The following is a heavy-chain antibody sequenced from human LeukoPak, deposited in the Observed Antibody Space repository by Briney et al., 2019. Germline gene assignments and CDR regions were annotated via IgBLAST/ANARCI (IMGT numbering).Heavy chain of an antibody. CDR3: ASFSGNSLTRM. J-gene: IGHJ3*01. Sequence: GASLRLSCAVSEFTVDGNHMSWVRQAPGKGLERVSVIYNDGRTYYADSVRDRFTISRDNSKNTLDLQLNRLRVEDTAVYYCASFSGNSLTRMWGQGAMVIVSS. D-gene: IGHD1-26*01. CDR2: IYNDGRT. V-gene: IGHV3-66*01. CDR1: EFTVDGNH.